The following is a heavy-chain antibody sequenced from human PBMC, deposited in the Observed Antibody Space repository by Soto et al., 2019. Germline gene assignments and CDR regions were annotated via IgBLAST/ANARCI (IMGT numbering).Heavy chain of an antibody. V-gene: IGHV3-23*01. CDR1: GFTFSIYA. J-gene: IGHJ4*02. CDR3: AKDAVYGDGLWLAAN. CDR2: MTGSGGDI. Sequence: EVQLLESGGGLVQPGESLRLSCAASGFTFSIYAMMWVRQPPGKGQEWVAGMTGSGGDIRYADSVKGRFTISKDNSKNTLYLPMNSLRAEDTAMYYCAKDAVYGDGLWLAANWGQGTLVTVSS. D-gene: IGHD2-21*02.